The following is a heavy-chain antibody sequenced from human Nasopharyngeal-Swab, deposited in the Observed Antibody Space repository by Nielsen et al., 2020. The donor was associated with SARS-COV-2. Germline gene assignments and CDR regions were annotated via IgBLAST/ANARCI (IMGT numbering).Heavy chain of an antibody. J-gene: IGHJ4*02. CDR2: IGDKAHNYAT. Sequence: WIRQPPGKGLEWVGRIGDKAHNYATTYAASVKGRLTISRDDSKNTAFLQMDSLKTEDTALYYCTTDYYFDYWGQGTLVTVSS. V-gene: IGHV3-73*01. CDR3: TTDYYFDY.